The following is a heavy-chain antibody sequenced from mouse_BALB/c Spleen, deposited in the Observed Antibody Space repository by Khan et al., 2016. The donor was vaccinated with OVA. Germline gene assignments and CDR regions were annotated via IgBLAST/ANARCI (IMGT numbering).Heavy chain of an antibody. V-gene: IGHV3-2*02. CDR1: GYSITSNYA. CDR2: ISYSGNT. D-gene: IGHD1-1*01. CDR3: ARQTYYGYALDY. Sequence: EVQLQESGPGLVKPSQSLSLTCTVTGYSITSNYAWSWIRQFPGNKLEWMGYISYSGNTNYNPSLKSRTSVTRDTSENQFFLQLNSVTTEDTATYYCARQTYYGYALDYWGQGTSVTVSS. J-gene: IGHJ4*01.